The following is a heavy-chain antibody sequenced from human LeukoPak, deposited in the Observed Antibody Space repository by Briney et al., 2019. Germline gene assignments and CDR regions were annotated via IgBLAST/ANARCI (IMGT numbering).Heavy chain of an antibody. CDR1: GGSISSYY. D-gene: IGHD6-19*01. V-gene: IGHV4-59*01. Sequence: PSETLSLTCTVSGGSISSYYWSWVRQPPGKGLEWIGYIYYSGSTNYNPSLKRRVTISVDTSKNQFSLKLSSVTAADTAVYYCARDNSAWYAGTYYYYYGMDVWGQGTTVTVSS. J-gene: IGHJ6*02. CDR2: IYYSGST. CDR3: ARDNSAWYAGTYYYYYGMDV.